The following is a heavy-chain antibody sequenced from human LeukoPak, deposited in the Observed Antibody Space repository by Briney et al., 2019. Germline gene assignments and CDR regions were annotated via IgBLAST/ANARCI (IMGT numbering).Heavy chain of an antibody. Sequence: GGSLRLSCAASGFTFSSYAMSWVRQAPGKGLEWVSAISGSGGSTYYADSVKGRFTISRDNSKNTLYLQMNSLRAEDTAVYYCAKAPSSGWHGRYYFDYWGQGTLVTVSS. J-gene: IGHJ4*02. CDR1: GFTFSSYA. V-gene: IGHV3-23*01. CDR2: ISGSGGST. CDR3: AKAPSSGWHGRYYFDY. D-gene: IGHD6-19*01.